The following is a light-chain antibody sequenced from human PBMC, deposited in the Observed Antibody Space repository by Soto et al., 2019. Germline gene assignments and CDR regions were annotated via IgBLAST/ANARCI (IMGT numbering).Light chain of an antibody. CDR3: QQYGNLPLT. Sequence: DIQMTQSPSSLSASVGDSVTITCQATQDITNYLNWYQQKPGKAPKLLIYDASNLATGVPSRFSGSGSGTYFSVTISSLQPEDLAPYYCQQYGNLPLTFGGGTKVEIK. CDR2: DAS. V-gene: IGKV1-33*01. J-gene: IGKJ4*01. CDR1: QDITNY.